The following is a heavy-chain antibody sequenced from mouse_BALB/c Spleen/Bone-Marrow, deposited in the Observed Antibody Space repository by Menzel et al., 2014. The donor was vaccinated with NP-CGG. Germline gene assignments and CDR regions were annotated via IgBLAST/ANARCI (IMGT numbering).Heavy chain of an antibody. CDR2: IRNKAKGYTS. D-gene: IGHD2-4*01. CDR1: GFTFTDYY. V-gene: IGHV7-3*02. CDR3: ARDINYDIYWYFDV. Sequence: EVKLMESGGGLVQPGGSLRLSCATSGFTFTDYYMSWVRQPPGKALEWLGFIRNKAKGYTSENSASVKGRFTISRDNSQSILYLQMNTLRAEDSATYYCARDINYDIYWYFDVWGAGTTGTVSS. J-gene: IGHJ1*01.